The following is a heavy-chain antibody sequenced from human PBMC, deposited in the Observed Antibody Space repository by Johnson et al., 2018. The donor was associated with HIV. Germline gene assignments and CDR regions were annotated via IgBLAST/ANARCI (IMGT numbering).Heavy chain of an antibody. J-gene: IGHJ3*02. Sequence: QVQLVESGGGVVQPGRSLRLSCAASGFTFSSYAMHWVRQAPGKGLEWVAVLSYDGSDKYYADSVKGRFTISRDSSKNTLYLQMNTLRADDTAVYYCAKAPGTGGWGASDIWGRGTMVTVSS. CDR1: GFTFSSYA. CDR2: LSYDGSDK. V-gene: IGHV3-30*04. CDR3: AKAPGTGGWGASDI. D-gene: IGHD1-14*01.